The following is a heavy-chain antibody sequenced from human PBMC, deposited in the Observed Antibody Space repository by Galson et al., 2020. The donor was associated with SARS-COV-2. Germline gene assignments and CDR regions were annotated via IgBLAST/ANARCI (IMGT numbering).Heavy chain of an antibody. CDR1: GFTFSSYS. CDR3: AREGYYDFWSGYYDYYYYGMDV. CDR2: ISSSSSYI. Sequence: GESLKISCAASGFTFSSYSMNWVRQAPGKGLEWVSSISSSSSYIYYADSVKGRFTISRDNAKNSLYLQMNSLRAEDTAVYYCAREGYYDFWSGYYDYYYYGMDVWGQGTTVTVSS. D-gene: IGHD3-3*01. J-gene: IGHJ6*02. V-gene: IGHV3-21*01.